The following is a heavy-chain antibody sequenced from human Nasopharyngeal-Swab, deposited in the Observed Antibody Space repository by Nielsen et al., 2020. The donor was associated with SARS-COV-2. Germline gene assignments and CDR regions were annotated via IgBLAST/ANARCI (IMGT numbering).Heavy chain of an antibody. Sequence: WSLQPPGMGLEWIGYIYYSGSTYYNPSLKSRVTISVDTSKNQFSLKLSSVTAADTAVYYCARQSWAGYYYDSSGYMDVWGKGTTVTVSS. V-gene: IGHV4-31*02. CDR2: IYYSGST. CDR3: ARQSWAGYYYDSSGYMDV. J-gene: IGHJ6*04. D-gene: IGHD3-22*01.